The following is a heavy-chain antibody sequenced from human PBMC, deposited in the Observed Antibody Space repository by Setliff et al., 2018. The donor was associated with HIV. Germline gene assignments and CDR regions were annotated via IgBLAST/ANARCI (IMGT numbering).Heavy chain of an antibody. V-gene: IGHV4-39*02. CDR1: GVAISGSTYY. CDR2: VHYTGSS. Sequence: PSETLSLTCAATGVAISGSTYYWAWIRQSPGRGLQWIGSVHYTGSSYRNPSLKSRLTISIDTPRNHFSLNLTSVTAADTAVYYCAMTLRLFDWGYLDVWGKGTTVTVSS. D-gene: IGHD3-9*01. J-gene: IGHJ6*03. CDR3: AMTLRLFDWGYLDV.